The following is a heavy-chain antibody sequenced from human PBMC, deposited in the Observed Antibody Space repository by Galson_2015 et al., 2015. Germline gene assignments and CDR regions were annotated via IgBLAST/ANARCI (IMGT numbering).Heavy chain of an antibody. CDR3: AHRLELVPATNWFDP. V-gene: IGHV2-5*02. J-gene: IGHJ5*02. D-gene: IGHD2-2*01. Sequence: PALVTPTPTLTLTCTFSGFSLRTSGVGVGWIRQPPGKALEWLALIYWDDDKRYSPSLKSRLTITKDTSKNQVVLTMTNMDPVDTATYYCAHRLELVPATNWFDPWGQGTLVTVSS. CDR1: GFSLRTSGVG. CDR2: IYWDDDK.